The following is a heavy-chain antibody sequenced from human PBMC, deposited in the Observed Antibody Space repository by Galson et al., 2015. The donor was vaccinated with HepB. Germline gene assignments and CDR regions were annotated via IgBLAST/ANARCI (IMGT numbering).Heavy chain of an antibody. J-gene: IGHJ3*02. D-gene: IGHD2-2*01. V-gene: IGHV1-69*13. CDR2: IIPIFGTA. Sequence: SVKVSCKASGGTFSSYAISWVRQAPGQGLEWMGGIIPIFGTANYAQKFQGRVTITADESTSTAYMELSSLRSEDTAVYYCARGEGDIVVVPELLSEGAFDIWGQGTMVTVSS. CDR3: ARGEGDIVVVPELLSEGAFDI. CDR1: GGTFSSYA.